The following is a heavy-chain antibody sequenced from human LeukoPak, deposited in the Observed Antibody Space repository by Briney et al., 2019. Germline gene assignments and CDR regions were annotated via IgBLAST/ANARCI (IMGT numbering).Heavy chain of an antibody. CDR1: GYTFTSYG. CDR3: ARSGAYGYYYYYYYMDV. CDR2: ISAYNGNT. V-gene: IGHV1-18*01. J-gene: IGHJ6*03. D-gene: IGHD5-12*01. Sequence: ASVKVSCKASGYTFTSYGISWVRQAPGQGLEWMGWISAYNGNTNYAQKVQGRVTMTTDTSTSTAYMEVKSLRSDDTAVYYCARSGAYGYYYYYYYMDVWGKGTTVTVSS.